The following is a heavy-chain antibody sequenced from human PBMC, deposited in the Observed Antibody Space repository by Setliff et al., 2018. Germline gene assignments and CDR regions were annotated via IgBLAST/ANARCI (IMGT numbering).Heavy chain of an antibody. Sequence: ASVKVSCKASGYTFTSYGISWVRQAPGQGLEWMGWISAYNGNTNYAQKLQGRVTMTTDTSTSTAYVELRSLRSDDTAVYYCAREAGGYYSTDAFDIWGQGTMVTVSS. CDR1: GYTFTSYG. CDR2: ISAYNGNT. D-gene: IGHD1-26*01. V-gene: IGHV1-18*01. J-gene: IGHJ3*02. CDR3: AREAGGYYSTDAFDI.